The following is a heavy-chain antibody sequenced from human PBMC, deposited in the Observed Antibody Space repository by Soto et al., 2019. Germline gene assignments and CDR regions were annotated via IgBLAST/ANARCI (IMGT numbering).Heavy chain of an antibody. Sequence: ASETLSLTCTVSGGSISSYYWSWIRQPPGKGLEWIGYIYYSGSTNYNPSLKSRVTISVDTSKNQFSLKLSSVTAADTAVYYCARESYDHARRYFDYWGQGTLVTVSS. CDR2: IYYSGST. D-gene: IGHD3-16*01. V-gene: IGHV4-59*01. CDR1: GGSISSYY. J-gene: IGHJ4*02. CDR3: ARESYDHARRYFDY.